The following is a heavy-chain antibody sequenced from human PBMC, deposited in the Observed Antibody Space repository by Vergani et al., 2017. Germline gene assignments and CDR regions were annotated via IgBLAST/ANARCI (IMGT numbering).Heavy chain of an antibody. Sequence: QVQLVESGGGVVQPGGSLRLSCEASGFSFNNYGIHWVRQTPGKGLEWVAFIRYDGNNQQYFHSVKGRFTISRDNSKNTVYLQMNSLRVEDTAVYYCAKDRAITATTVPDYWGQGTLVIVSS. CDR2: IRYDGNNQ. J-gene: IGHJ4*02. CDR3: AKDRAITATTVPDY. V-gene: IGHV3-30*02. D-gene: IGHD1-20*01. CDR1: GFSFNNYG.